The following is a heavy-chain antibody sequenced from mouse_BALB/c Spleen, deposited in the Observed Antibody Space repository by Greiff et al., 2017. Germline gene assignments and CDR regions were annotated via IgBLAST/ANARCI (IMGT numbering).Heavy chain of an antibody. Sequence: EVQLVESGGGLVKPGGSLKLSCAASGFTFSSYAMSWVRQTPEKRLEWVATISSGGSYTYYPDSVKGRFTISRDNAKSTLYLQMSSLRSEDTAMYYCARHEGNWDCAMDYWGQGTSVTVSS. J-gene: IGHJ4*01. CDR2: ISSGGSYT. V-gene: IGHV5-9-3*01. CDR1: GFTFSSYA. D-gene: IGHD4-1*01. CDR3: ARHEGNWDCAMDY.